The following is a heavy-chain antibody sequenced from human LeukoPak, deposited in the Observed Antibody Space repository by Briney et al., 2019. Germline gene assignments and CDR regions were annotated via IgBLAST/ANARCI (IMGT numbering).Heavy chain of an antibody. CDR2: IKEDGSEK. J-gene: IGHJ4*02. CDR3: ARDRVGGSYNY. Sequence: GGSLRLSCAAPGFTFSSYWMSWVRQAPGKGLEWVANIKEDGSEKHYVDSVKGRFTISRDNAKNSVYLRMNSLRAEDTAVYYCARDRVGGSYNYWGRGTLVTVSS. D-gene: IGHD1-26*01. V-gene: IGHV3-7*01. CDR1: GFTFSSYW.